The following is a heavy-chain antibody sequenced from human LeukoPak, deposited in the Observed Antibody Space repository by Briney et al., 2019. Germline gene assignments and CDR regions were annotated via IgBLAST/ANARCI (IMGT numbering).Heavy chain of an antibody. CDR2: IHSSGST. CDR3: ARDQTYSGSGIYTYFDY. V-gene: IGHV4-61*02. D-gene: IGHD3-10*01. CDR1: GGSISSGGYY. Sequence: SETLSLTCTVSGGSISSGGYYWSWIRQPAGKGLEYLGRIHSSGSTNYNPSLMSRVTISRDTSKNHYSLKLSSVTATDTAVYYCARDQTYSGSGIYTYFDYWGQGILVTVSS. J-gene: IGHJ4*02.